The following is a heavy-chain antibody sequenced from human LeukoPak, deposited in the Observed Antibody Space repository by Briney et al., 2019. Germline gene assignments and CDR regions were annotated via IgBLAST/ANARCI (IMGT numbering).Heavy chain of an antibody. CDR1: GGPFSGYY. Sequence: SETLSLTCAVYGGPFSGYYWSWIRQPPGKGLEWIGEINHSGSTNYNPSLKSRVTISVDTSKNQFSLKLSSVTAADTAVYYCARGVVVVPAAKMGYYYMDVWGKGTTVTVSS. V-gene: IGHV4-34*01. J-gene: IGHJ6*03. CDR3: ARGVVVVPAAKMGYYYMDV. CDR2: INHSGST. D-gene: IGHD2-2*01.